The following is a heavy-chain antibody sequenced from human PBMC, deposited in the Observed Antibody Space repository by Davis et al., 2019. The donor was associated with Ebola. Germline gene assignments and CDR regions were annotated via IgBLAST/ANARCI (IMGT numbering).Heavy chain of an antibody. D-gene: IGHD6-19*01. Sequence: ETLSLTCTVSGGSISSYYWSWIRQAPGKGLEWVSSISSDSDYIYYADSAKGRFTISRDNSKNTLYLQMNSLRAEDTAVYYCAKGRQWLEYFDYWGQGTLVTVSS. J-gene: IGHJ4*02. CDR2: ISSDSDYI. CDR1: GGSISSYY. V-gene: IGHV3-21*01. CDR3: AKGRQWLEYFDY.